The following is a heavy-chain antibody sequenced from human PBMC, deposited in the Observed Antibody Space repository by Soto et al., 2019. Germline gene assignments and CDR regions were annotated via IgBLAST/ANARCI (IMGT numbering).Heavy chain of an antibody. CDR3: ARRIAAAGFDY. J-gene: IGHJ4*02. CDR1: GYRFSDYW. CDR2: IYPGDSNT. D-gene: IGHD6-13*01. V-gene: IGHV5-51*01. Sequence: GESLKISCKGSGYRFSDYWIAWVRQMPGKGLEWMGIIYPGDSNTKYSPSFQGQVTMSADKSISTAYLQWSSLKASDTAMYYCARRIAAAGFDYWGQGTLVTVSS.